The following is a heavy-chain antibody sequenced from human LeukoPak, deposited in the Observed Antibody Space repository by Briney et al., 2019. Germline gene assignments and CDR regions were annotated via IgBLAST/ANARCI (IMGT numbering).Heavy chain of an antibody. J-gene: IGHJ6*03. Sequence: GGSLRLSCAASGFTFSSYEMNWVRQAPGKGLEWVSYISSSGSTIYYADSVKGRFTISRDNAKNSLYLQMNSLRAEDTAVYYCAELGITMIGGVWGKGTTVIIS. D-gene: IGHD3-10*02. CDR3: AELGITMIGGV. CDR2: ISSSGSTI. V-gene: IGHV3-48*03. CDR1: GFTFSSYE.